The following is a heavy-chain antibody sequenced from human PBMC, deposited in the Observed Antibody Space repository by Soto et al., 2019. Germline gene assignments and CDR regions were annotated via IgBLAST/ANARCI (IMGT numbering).Heavy chain of an antibody. CDR3: AKEEDIVVVTAIPAEYFQH. D-gene: IGHD2-21*02. Sequence: GGSLRLSCAASGFTFSSSGMHWVRQAPGKGLEWVAVISKDGNNEHYADSVKGRFTISRDNSRNTLYLQMNSLRADDTAVYYCAKEEDIVVVTAIPAEYFQHWGQGTLVTVS. J-gene: IGHJ1*01. CDR1: GFTFSSSG. CDR2: ISKDGNNE. V-gene: IGHV3-30*18.